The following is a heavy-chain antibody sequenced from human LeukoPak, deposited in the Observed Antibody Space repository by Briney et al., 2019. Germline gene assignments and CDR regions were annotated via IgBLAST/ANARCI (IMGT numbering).Heavy chain of an antibody. CDR3: ARHGSAFVDKAMVFAFDI. V-gene: IGHV5-51*01. Sequence: GDSLKIPGKGSGYSFTSYWIGWVRQMPGKGLEWMGIIYPGDSDTRNSPSFQGQVTISDDKSISPAYLQGSSLKASETAMYYCARHGSAFVDKAMVFAFDIWGQGTMVTVSS. D-gene: IGHD5-18*01. CDR2: IYPGDSDT. J-gene: IGHJ3*02. CDR1: GYSFTSYW.